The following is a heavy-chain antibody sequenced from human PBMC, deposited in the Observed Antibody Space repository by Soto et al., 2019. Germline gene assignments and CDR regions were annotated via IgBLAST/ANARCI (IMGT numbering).Heavy chain of an antibody. CDR1: GYSFTSYW. V-gene: IGHV5-51*01. J-gene: IGHJ6*02. Sequence: GESLKISCKGSGYSFTSYWIGWVRQMPGKGLEWMGIIYPGDSDTRYSPSFQGKVTISADKSISTAHLQWSSLKPSDTAMYYCARQSAPDTVPAAIDYYYNVMDVWGQGTTVTVSS. D-gene: IGHD2-2*01. CDR3: ARQSAPDTVPAAIDYYYNVMDV. CDR2: IYPGDSDT.